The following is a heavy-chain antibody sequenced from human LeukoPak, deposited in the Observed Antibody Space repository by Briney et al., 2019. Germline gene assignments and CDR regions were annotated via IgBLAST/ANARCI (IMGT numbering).Heavy chain of an antibody. Sequence: SETLSLTCTVSGGSISSYYWSWIRQPPGKGLEWIGYIYYSGSTNYNPSLKSRVTISVDTSKNQFSLKLSSVTAADTAVYYCARARDSSAYTNDYWGQGTLVTVSS. CDR1: GGSISSYY. J-gene: IGHJ4*02. CDR3: ARARDSSAYTNDY. CDR2: IYYSGST. D-gene: IGHD3-22*01. V-gene: IGHV4-59*01.